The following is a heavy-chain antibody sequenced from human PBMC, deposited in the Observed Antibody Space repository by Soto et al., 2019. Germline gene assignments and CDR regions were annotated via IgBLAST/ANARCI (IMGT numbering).Heavy chain of an antibody. CDR1: GFSFSDYS. V-gene: IGHV3-23*01. Sequence: EVQLLQSGGGLAQPGGSLTLSCAASGFSFSDYSMNWVRRAPGKGLEWVSAFSAGGDYRHYADSVKGRFTISRDNSKTTLFLRMHSLRAETTARYYCAREARYDRGVYHYEGIDYWGQGTLVTVSS. J-gene: IGHJ4*02. CDR2: FSAGGDYR. D-gene: IGHD3-22*01. CDR3: AREARYDRGVYHYEGIDY.